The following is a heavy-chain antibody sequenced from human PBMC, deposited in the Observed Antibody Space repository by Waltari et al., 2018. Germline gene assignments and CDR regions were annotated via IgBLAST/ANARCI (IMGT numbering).Heavy chain of an antibody. J-gene: IGHJ5*02. CDR3: ARIKGPDPEGPNWFDP. CDR2: IYYSGST. V-gene: IGHV4-39*07. Sequence: QLQLQESGPGLVKPSETLSLTCPVSGGSISSSSYYWGWIRQPPGKGLEWIGSIYYSGSTYYNPSLKSRVTISVDTSKNQFSLKLSSVTAADTAVYYCARIKGPDPEGPNWFDPWGQGTLVTVSS. CDR1: GGSISSSSYY.